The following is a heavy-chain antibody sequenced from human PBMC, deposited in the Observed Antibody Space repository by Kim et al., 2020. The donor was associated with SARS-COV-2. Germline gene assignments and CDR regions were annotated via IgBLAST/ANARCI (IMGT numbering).Heavy chain of an antibody. D-gene: IGHD5-12*01. V-gene: IGHV4-34*01. CDR3: ARGRGIVATIKMPCMDV. J-gene: IGHJ6*03. CDR2: INHSGST. CDR1: GGSFSGYY. Sequence: SETLSLTCAVYGGSFSGYYWSWIRQPPGKGLEWIGEINHSGSTNYNPSLKSRVTISVDTSKNQFSLKLSSVTAADTAVYYCARGRGIVATIKMPCMDVWGKGTTVTVSS.